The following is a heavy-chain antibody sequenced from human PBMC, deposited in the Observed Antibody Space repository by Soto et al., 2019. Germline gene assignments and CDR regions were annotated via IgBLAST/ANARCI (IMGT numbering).Heavy chain of an antibody. CDR2: IWNDGSKK. CDR3: ARDVGDGGDYYDY. D-gene: IGHD3-16*01. V-gene: IGHV3-33*01. Sequence: QVQLVESGGGVVQPGRSLRLSCAASGFTFSSYGMHWVRQAPGKGLEWVAVIWNDGSKKYYVDSVKGGLTISRDNSKNMLYLEMNSLRGEDTAVSYCARDVGDGGDYYDYWGQGAVVTVSS. J-gene: IGHJ4*02. CDR1: GFTFSSYG.